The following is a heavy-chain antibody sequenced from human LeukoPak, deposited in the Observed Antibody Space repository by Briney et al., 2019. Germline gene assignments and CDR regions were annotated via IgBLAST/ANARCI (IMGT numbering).Heavy chain of an antibody. D-gene: IGHD3-22*01. CDR1: GYTFTSYG. Sequence: ASVKVSCKASGYTFTSYGISWVRQAPGQGLEWMGWISAYNGNTNYAQKLQGRVTMTTDTSTSTAYMELRSLRSDDTAVYYCARETPSDPSGYPFDYWGQGTLVTVSS. J-gene: IGHJ4*02. CDR3: ARETPSDPSGYPFDY. V-gene: IGHV1-18*01. CDR2: ISAYNGNT.